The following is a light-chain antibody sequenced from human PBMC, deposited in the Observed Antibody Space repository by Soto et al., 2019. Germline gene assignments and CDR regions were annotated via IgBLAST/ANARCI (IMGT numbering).Light chain of an antibody. CDR1: QSVGGD. CDR3: LAYKNWPRWT. CDR2: GVS. V-gene: IGKV3-15*01. J-gene: IGKJ1*01. Sequence: IVVLQSPATLSVSPGEGATVSCRASQSVGGDLAWYQQQKPCQAPRLLIYGVSNRATGIPARFSGSGSGTDFTLTISSLQSEDFAVYYCLAYKNWPRWTVGQGTRLEIK.